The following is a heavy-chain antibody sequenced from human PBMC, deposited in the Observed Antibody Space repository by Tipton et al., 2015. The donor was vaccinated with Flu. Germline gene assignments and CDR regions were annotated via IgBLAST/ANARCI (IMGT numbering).Heavy chain of an antibody. D-gene: IGHD6-19*01. V-gene: IGHV4-4*07. J-gene: IGHJ3*02. CDR1: GGSISSYY. CDR2: IYTSGST. Sequence: LRLSCTVSGGSISSYYWSWIRQPAGKGLEWIGRIYTSGSTNYNPSLKSRVTMSVDTSKNQFSLKLSSVTAADTAVYYCARSYSSGWCYAFDIWGQGTMATVPS. CDR3: ARSYSSGWCYAFDI.